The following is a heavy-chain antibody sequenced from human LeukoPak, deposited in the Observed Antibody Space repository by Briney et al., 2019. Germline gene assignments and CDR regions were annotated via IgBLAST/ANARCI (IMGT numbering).Heavy chain of an antibody. CDR2: INAGGNNT. D-gene: IGHD6-19*01. J-gene: IGHJ4*02. CDR1: GFAFSSYA. CDR3: ARLGRSSPGTDY. Sequence: GGSLRLSCAASGFAFSSYAMTWVRQAPGKGLEWVSSINAGGNNTYYADSVRGRFTVSRDNSKNTLFLQMNSLRAEDTAVYYCARLGRSSPGTDYWGQGTLVTVSS. V-gene: IGHV3-23*01.